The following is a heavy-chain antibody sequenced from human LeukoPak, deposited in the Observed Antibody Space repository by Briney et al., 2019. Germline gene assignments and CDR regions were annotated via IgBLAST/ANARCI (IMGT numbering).Heavy chain of an antibody. D-gene: IGHD4-17*01. CDR1: GGTFSSYA. J-gene: IGHJ4*02. V-gene: IGHV1-69*13. Sequence: GASVKVSCKASGGTFSSYAISWVRQAPGQGLEWMGGIIPIFGTANYAQKFQGRVTITADESTSTAYMELSSLRSEDTAVYYCARDPKWLRQPTVTTVGTEIDYWGQGTLVTVSS. CDR3: ARDPKWLRQPTVTTVGTEIDY. CDR2: IIPIFGTA.